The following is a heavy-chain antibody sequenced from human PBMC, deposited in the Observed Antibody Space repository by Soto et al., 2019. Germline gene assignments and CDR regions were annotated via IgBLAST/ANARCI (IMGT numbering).Heavy chain of an antibody. CDR2: INASSGNT. Sequence: ASVKVSCKASGGTFSSYAMHWVRQAPGQGLEWMGIINASSGNTSYAQKFQGRVTMTRDTSTSTVYMDLSSLRSEDTAIYYCARESRAMDVWGQGTTVTVSS. J-gene: IGHJ6*02. CDR3: ARESRAMDV. CDR1: GGTFSSYA. V-gene: IGHV1-46*01.